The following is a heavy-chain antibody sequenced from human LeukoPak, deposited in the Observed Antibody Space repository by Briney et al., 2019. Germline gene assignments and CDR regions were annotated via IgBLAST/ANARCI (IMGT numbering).Heavy chain of an antibody. CDR1: GGSISGWY. V-gene: IGHV4-59*12. D-gene: IGHD2-21*02. CDR3: ARGIWYSLDY. J-gene: IGHJ4*02. CDR2: IYGSGNT. Sequence: SETLSLTCTVSGGSISGWYWSWIRQPPGKGLEWIGYIYGSGNTNYNPSLKSRVTMSIDTSKNQLSLKLSSVTAADTAIYYCARGIWYSLDYWGQGTLVTVSS.